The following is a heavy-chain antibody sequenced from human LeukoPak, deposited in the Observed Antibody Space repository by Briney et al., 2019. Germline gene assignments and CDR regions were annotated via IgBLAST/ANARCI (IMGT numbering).Heavy chain of an antibody. Sequence: ASLKLSCKASGYTFTSYDINWVRQATGQGLEWMGWMNPNSGNTGYAQKFQGRVTITRNTSISTAYMELSSLSSDDTALYYCARDLYRDSLPVSWFDPWGQGTLVTVSS. CDR3: ARDLYRDSLPVSWFDP. CDR2: MNPNSGNT. V-gene: IGHV1-8*03. CDR1: GYTFTSYD. D-gene: IGHD4-11*01. J-gene: IGHJ5*02.